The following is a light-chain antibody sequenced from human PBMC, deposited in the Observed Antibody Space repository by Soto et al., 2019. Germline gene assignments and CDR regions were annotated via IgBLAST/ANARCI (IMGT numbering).Light chain of an antibody. CDR1: SSNIGSNT. Sequence: QSVLTQPPSASGTPGQRVTMSCSGSSSNIGSNTVNWYQQLPGTAPKLLIYSYNQRPSGVPDRFSGSKSGTSASLAISGLQSEDEADYDCAAWDDSLNGVVFGGGTKVTVL. CDR2: SYN. J-gene: IGLJ2*01. V-gene: IGLV1-44*01. CDR3: AAWDDSLNGVV.